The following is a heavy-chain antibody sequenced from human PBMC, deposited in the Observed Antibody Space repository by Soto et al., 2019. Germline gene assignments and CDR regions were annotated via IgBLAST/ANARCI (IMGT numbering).Heavy chain of an antibody. Sequence: SETLSLTCTVSGGSISSSSYYWGWIRQPPGKGLEWIGSIYYSGSTYYNPSLKSRVTISVDTSKNQFSLKLSSVTAADTAVYYCARGLNGQHQLVHKPEGGHYYGMDVWGQGTTVTVSS. D-gene: IGHD6-13*01. V-gene: IGHV4-39*01. CDR1: GGSISSSSYY. CDR2: IYYSGST. J-gene: IGHJ6*02. CDR3: ARGLNGQHQLVHKPEGGHYYGMDV.